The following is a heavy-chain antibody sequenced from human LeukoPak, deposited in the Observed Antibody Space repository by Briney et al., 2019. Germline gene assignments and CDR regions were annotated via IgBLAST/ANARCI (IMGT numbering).Heavy chain of an antibody. CDR3: ARDRPGGSSLDY. V-gene: IGHV4-59*01. Sequence: SETLSLTCTVSSGSISRDYWSWIRQPPGKGLEWIGYIYYTGSTNYNPSLKSRVIISVDTSKNQFSLKLSSVTAAGTAVYYYARDRPGGSSLDYWGQGTLVTVSS. D-gene: IGHD6-13*01. CDR1: SGSISRDY. CDR2: IYYTGST. J-gene: IGHJ4*02.